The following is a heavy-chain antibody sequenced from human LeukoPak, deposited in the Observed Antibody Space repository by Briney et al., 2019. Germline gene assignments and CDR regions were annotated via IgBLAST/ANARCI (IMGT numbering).Heavy chain of an antibody. Sequence: SETLSLTCTVSGGSISSYYWSWIRQPAGKGLEWIGRIYTSGSTNYNPSLKSRVTISVDTSKNQFSLKLSSVTAADTAVYYCAVRVAGTTTNAFDIWGQGTMVTVSS. J-gene: IGHJ3*02. CDR1: GGSISSYY. CDR2: IYTSGST. D-gene: IGHD6-19*01. V-gene: IGHV4-4*07. CDR3: AVRVAGTTTNAFDI.